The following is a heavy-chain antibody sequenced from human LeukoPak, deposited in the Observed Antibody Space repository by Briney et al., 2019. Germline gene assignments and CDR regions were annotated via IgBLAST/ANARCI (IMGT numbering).Heavy chain of an antibody. V-gene: IGHV3-30*18. CDR2: ISYDGSNK. J-gene: IGHJ6*02. Sequence: PGGSLRLSCAASGFTFSSYGMHWVRQAPGKGLEWVAVISYDGSNKYYADSVKGRFTISRDNSKNTLYLQMNSLRAVDTAVYYCVNDDCSSTSCYGEDYYYGTDVWGQGTTVTVSS. D-gene: IGHD2-2*01. CDR3: VNDDCSSTSCYGEDYYYGTDV. CDR1: GFTFSSYG.